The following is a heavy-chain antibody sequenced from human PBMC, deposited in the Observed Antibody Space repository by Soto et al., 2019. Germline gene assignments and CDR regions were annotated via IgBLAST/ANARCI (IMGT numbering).Heavy chain of an antibody. V-gene: IGHV1-8*01. Sequence: ASVKVSCKASGYTFTSYDINWVRQATGQGLEWMGWMSPTSGNTGYAQKFQGRVTMTRNTSISTAYMELSSLRSEDTAVYYCARGFLRAVAATPFWGQGTLVTVSS. CDR2: MSPTSGNT. CDR1: GYTFTSYD. J-gene: IGHJ4*02. D-gene: IGHD2-15*01. CDR3: ARGFLRAVAATPF.